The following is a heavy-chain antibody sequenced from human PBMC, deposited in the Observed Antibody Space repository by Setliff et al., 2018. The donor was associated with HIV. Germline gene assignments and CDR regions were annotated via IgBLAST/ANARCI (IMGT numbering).Heavy chain of an antibody. J-gene: IGHJ3*02. D-gene: IGHD3-9*01. CDR2: IYNGGTT. V-gene: IGHV4-38-2*02. CDR3: ARERYDGGAFDI. Sequence: SETLSLTCAVSGYSISSGYYWGWIRQPPGKGLEWIGSIYNGGTTHYNPSLKSRVTISVDTSKDQFSLRLSSVTAADTAVYYCARERYDGGAFDIWGQGTMVTV. CDR1: GYSISSGYY.